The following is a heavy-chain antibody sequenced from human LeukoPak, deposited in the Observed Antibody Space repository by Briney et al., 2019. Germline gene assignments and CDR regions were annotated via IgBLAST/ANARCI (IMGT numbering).Heavy chain of an antibody. V-gene: IGHV3-21*01. CDR3: ARAIVGASEVYYFDY. D-gene: IGHD1-26*01. CDR1: GFTFSSYS. Sequence: PGGSLRLSCAASGFTFSSYSMNWVRQAPGKGLEWVSSISSSSYIYYADSVKGRFTISRDNAKNSLYLQMNSLRAEDTAVYYCARAIVGASEVYYFDYWGQGTLVTVSS. CDR2: ISSSSYI. J-gene: IGHJ4*02.